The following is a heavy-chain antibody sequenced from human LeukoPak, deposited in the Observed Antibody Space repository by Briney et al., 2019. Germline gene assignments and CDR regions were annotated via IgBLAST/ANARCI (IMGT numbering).Heavy chain of an antibody. CDR3: ASSGGSPKKYYYYGMDV. V-gene: IGHV3-23*01. J-gene: IGHJ6*02. CDR1: GFTFSSYA. Sequence: GGSLRLSCAASGFTFSSYAMSWVRQAPGKGLEWISAISGSGGSTYYADSVKGRFTISRDNAKNSLYLQMNSLRAEDTAVYYCASSGGSPKKYYYYGMDVWGQGTTVTVSS. D-gene: IGHD2-15*01. CDR2: ISGSGGST.